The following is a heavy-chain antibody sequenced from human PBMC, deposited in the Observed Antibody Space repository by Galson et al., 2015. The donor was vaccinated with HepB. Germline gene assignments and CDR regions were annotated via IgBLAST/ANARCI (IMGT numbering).Heavy chain of an antibody. D-gene: IGHD1-26*01. CDR1: GFTFSGSA. CDR3: TRWGELLFDY. J-gene: IGHJ4*02. Sequence: SLRLSCAASGFTFSGSAMHWVRQASGKGLEWVGRIRSKANSYATAYAASVKGRFTISRDDSKNTAYLQMNSLKTEDTAVYYCTRWGELLFDYWGQGTLVTVSS. CDR2: IRSKANSYAT. V-gene: IGHV3-73*01.